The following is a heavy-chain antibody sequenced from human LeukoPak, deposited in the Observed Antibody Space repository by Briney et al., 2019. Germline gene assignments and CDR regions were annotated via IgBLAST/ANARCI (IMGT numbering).Heavy chain of an antibody. CDR2: IYYSGST. D-gene: IGHD6-6*01. CDR1: GGSISSSSYY. J-gene: IGHJ1*01. CDR3: ARQRAVRPNSSSSSIYFQH. V-gene: IGHV4-39*01. Sequence: SETLSLTCTVSGGSISSSSYYWGWIRQPPGKGLEWIGSIYYSGSTYYNPSLKSRVTISVDTSKNQFSLKLSSVTAADTAVYYCARQRAVRPNSSSSSIYFQHWGQGTLVTVSS.